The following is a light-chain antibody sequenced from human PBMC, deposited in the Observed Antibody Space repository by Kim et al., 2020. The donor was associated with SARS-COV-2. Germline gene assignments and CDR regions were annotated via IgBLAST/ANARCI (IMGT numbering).Light chain of an antibody. CDR2: DTG. CDR3: LLSYSDSRV. CDR1: TGHVTSGNF. J-gene: IGLJ2*01. V-gene: IGLV7-46*01. Sequence: TVTLPCESSTGHVTSGNFPYWFQQKPGQAPRTLIYDTGNRHSWTPARFSGSLLGGKAALTLSAAQPEDEADYYCLLSYSDSRVFGGGTQLTVL.